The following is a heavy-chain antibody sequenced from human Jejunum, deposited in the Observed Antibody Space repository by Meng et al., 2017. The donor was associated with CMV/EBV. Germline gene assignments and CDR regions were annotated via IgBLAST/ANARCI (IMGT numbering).Heavy chain of an antibody. CDR2: ISNSGSTI. CDR3: ARALRYTYGYHH. V-gene: IGHV3-11*01. CDR1: GFTFSNAY. Sequence: WAACGFTFSNAYMSVIREAPGKVLGWVSYISNSGSTIYDTDSVKGRFTISRDNTKNLLYLKMDSLRAEDTAVYYCARALRYTYGYHHWGQGTLVTVSS. D-gene: IGHD5-18*01. J-gene: IGHJ5*02.